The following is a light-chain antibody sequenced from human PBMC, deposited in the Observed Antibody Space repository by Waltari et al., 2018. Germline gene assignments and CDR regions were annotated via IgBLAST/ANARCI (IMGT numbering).Light chain of an antibody. CDR1: YSSIGSNA. V-gene: IGLV1-44*01. CDR3: AAWNNRLNGWV. Sequence: QSVLTQPPSVSETPGQRVTISCSGDYSSIGSNAVSWYQQLPRTAPKLLIYSNDQRPSGVPDRVSGSKSGASASLAISGLRSEDEADYYCAAWNNRLNGWVFGGGTKLTVL. CDR2: SND. J-gene: IGLJ3*02.